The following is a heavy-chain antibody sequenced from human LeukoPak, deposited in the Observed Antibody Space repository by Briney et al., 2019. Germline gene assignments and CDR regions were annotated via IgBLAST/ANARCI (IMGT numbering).Heavy chain of an antibody. CDR3: ARGFRYGSNWGFDC. V-gene: IGHV3-11*01. CDR2: ISSSGSTI. CDR1: GFTFSDYY. J-gene: IGHJ4*02. D-gene: IGHD5-24*01. Sequence: PGGSLRLSCAASGFTFSDYYMSWIRQAPGKGLEWVSYISSSGSTIYYADSVKGRFTISRDNAKNSLYLQMSSLKTEDTAVYYCARGFRYGSNWGFDCWGQGTLVTVSS.